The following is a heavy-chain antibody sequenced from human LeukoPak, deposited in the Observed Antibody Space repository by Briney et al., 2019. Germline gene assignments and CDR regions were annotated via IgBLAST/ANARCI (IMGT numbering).Heavy chain of an antibody. V-gene: IGHV1-69*05. CDR3: ARETDSSGYIVVYFDY. CDR2: IIPIFGTA. J-gene: IGHJ4*02. CDR1: GGTFSSYA. Sequence: SVKVSCRASGGTFSSYAISWVRQAPGQGLEWMGRIIPIFGTANYAQKFQGRVTITTDESTSTAYMELSSLRSEDTAVYYCARETDSSGYIVVYFDYWGQGTLVTVSS. D-gene: IGHD3-22*01.